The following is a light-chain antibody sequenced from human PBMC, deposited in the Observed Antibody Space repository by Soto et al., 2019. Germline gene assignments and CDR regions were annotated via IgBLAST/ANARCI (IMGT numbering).Light chain of an antibody. Sequence: QSALTQPRSVSGAPGQSVTISCTGTSIDVGGYNYVSWYQQHPGKAPKLMIYDVRKRPSGVPDRFSGSKSGNTASLTISGLQTEDEADYYCCSYAGSYVVFGTGTKVTVL. CDR1: SIDVGGYNY. V-gene: IGLV2-11*01. CDR2: DVR. J-gene: IGLJ1*01. CDR3: CSYAGSYVV.